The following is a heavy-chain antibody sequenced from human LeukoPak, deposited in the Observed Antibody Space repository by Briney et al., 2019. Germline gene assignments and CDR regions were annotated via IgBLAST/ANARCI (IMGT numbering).Heavy chain of an antibody. J-gene: IGHJ4*02. V-gene: IGHV3-30*18. CDR2: ISYDGSNK. CDR3: AKDRGWSDSYYFDY. Sequence: GGSLRLSCAASGFTFSSYGMHWVRQAPGKGLEWVAVISYDGSNKYYADSVKGRFTISRDNSKNTLYLQMNSLRAEDTAVYYCAKDRGWSDSYYFDYWGQGTLVTVSS. D-gene: IGHD2-15*01. CDR1: GFTFSSYG.